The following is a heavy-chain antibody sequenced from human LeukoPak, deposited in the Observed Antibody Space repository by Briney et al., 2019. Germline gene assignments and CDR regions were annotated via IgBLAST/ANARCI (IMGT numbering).Heavy chain of an antibody. D-gene: IGHD3-3*01. Sequence: SVKVSCTASGGTFSSYAISWVRQAPGQGLEWMGGIIPIFGTANYAQKFQGRVTITADESTSTAYMELSSLRSEDTAVYYCARDLHDTIFGVAHYYYYGMDVWGQGTTVTVSS. CDR1: GGTFSSYA. CDR3: ARDLHDTIFGVAHYYYYGMDV. CDR2: IIPIFGTA. J-gene: IGHJ6*02. V-gene: IGHV1-69*13.